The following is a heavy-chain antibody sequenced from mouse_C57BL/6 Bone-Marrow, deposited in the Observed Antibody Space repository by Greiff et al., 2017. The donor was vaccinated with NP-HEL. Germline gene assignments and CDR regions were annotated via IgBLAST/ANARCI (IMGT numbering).Heavy chain of an antibody. CDR1: GFTFSSYG. Sequence: DVMLVESGGDLVKPGGSLKLSCAASGFTFSSYGMSWVRQTPDKRLEWVATISSGGSYTYYPDSVKGRFTISRDNAKNTLYLQMSSLKSEDTAMYYCARHGITTVVAPYYAMDYWGQGTSVTVSS. D-gene: IGHD1-1*01. CDR3: ARHGITTVVAPYYAMDY. J-gene: IGHJ4*01. CDR2: ISSGGSYT. V-gene: IGHV5-6*02.